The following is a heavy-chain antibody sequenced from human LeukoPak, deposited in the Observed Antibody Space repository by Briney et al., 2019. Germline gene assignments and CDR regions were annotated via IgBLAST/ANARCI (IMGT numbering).Heavy chain of an antibody. Sequence: GGSLRLSCAASGFTFSSYSMNWVRQAPGKGLEWVSFISSSSSYIYYADSVKGRFTISRDNAKNSLYLQMNSLRAEDTAVYYCASSGDSSGPLGSYYYYMDVWGKGTTVTISS. CDR1: GFTFSSYS. CDR2: ISSSSSYI. CDR3: ASSGDSSGPLGSYYYYMDV. V-gene: IGHV3-21*01. D-gene: IGHD6-19*01. J-gene: IGHJ6*03.